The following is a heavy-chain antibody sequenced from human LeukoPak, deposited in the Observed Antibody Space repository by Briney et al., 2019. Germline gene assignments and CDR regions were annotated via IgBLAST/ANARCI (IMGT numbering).Heavy chain of an antibody. J-gene: IGHJ4*02. Sequence: SETLSLTCTVSGGSISSFYWSWIRQPPGKGLEWIAYIYYSGSTNYNPSLQSRVTISVDTSKNQFSLKLSSVTAADTAVYYCARSVDTAMVFFDSWGQGALVTVS. CDR1: GGSISSFY. V-gene: IGHV4-59*01. CDR2: IYYSGST. CDR3: ARSVDTAMVFFDS. D-gene: IGHD5-18*01.